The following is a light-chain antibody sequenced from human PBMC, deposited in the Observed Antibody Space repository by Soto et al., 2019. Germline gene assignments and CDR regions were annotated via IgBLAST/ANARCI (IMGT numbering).Light chain of an antibody. CDR2: EVS. V-gene: IGLV2-23*02. CDR3: CSFVRHSLSVV. J-gene: IGLJ2*01. CDR1: SSDVESSNL. Sequence: QSALTQPASVSGSPGQSITISCTGTSSDVESSNLVSWYQHPPDKAPKVIIYEVSKRPSGVSDRFSGSKSGNTAYLTISGLQAEDEADYHCCSFVRHSLSVVFGGGTKVTVL.